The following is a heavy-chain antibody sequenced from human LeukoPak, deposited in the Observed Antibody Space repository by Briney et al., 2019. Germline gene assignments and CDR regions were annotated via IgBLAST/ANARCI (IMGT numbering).Heavy chain of an antibody. CDR2: ISYDGSNK. D-gene: IGHD1-7*01. Sequence: PGGSLRLSCAASGFTFSSYGMHWVRQAPGKGLEWVAVISYDGSNKYYADSVKGRFTISRDNSKNTLYLQMNSLRAEDTAVYYCAKEGTTYVPYFDYWGQGTLVTVSS. J-gene: IGHJ4*02. CDR1: GFTFSSYG. V-gene: IGHV3-30*18. CDR3: AKEGTTYVPYFDY.